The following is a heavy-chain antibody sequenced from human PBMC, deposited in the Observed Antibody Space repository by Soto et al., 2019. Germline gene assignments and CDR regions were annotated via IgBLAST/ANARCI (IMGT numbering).Heavy chain of an antibody. CDR3: GRCRTDSYAMDV. D-gene: IGHD5-18*01. V-gene: IGHV1-18*04. CDR2: ISAYNGNT. Sequence: ASVKVSCKASGYTFTSYGISWVLQAPGQGLEWMGWISAYNGNTNYAQKLQGRVVMTTDISTNTVYLELRSLRSDDSAIYYCGRCRTDSYAMDVWGQGTTVTVSS. J-gene: IGHJ6*02. CDR1: GYTFTSYG.